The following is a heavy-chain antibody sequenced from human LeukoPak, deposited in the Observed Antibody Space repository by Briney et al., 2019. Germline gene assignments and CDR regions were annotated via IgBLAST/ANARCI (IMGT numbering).Heavy chain of an antibody. J-gene: IGHJ6*03. CDR2: ISSSGSTI. CDR3: ARHAGLYYYYMDV. Sequence: PGGSLRLSCAASGFTFSDYYMSWIRQAPGKGLEWVSYISSSGSTIYYADSMKGRFTISRDNAKNSLYLQMNSLRAEDTAVYYCARHAGLYYYYMDVWGKGTTVTVSS. V-gene: IGHV3-11*01. CDR1: GFTFSDYY.